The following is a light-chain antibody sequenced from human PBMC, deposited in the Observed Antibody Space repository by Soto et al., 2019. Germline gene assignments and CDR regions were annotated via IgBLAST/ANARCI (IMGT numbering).Light chain of an antibody. CDR2: DAS. CDR1: QDISNY. J-gene: IGKJ5*01. V-gene: IGKV1-33*01. CDR3: QQYSHLIT. Sequence: DIQLTQSPSFLSASVGDRVTITCRASQDISNYLNWYQQKLGKAPKLLIYDASNLETGVPSRFSGSGSGTDFTFTISSLQPEDIATYYCQQYSHLITFGQGTRLEIK.